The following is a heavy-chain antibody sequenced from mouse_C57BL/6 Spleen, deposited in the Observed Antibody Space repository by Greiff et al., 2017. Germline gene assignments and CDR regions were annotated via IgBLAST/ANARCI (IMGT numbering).Heavy chain of an antibody. D-gene: IGHD4-1*01. CDR2: LDPENGDT. CDR3: TTVNWDMGAYAKDY. V-gene: IGHV14-4*01. J-gene: IGHJ4*01. CDR1: GFNIKDDY. Sequence: VQLKESGAELVRPGASVKLSCTASGFNIKDDYMHWVKQRPEQGLEWIGWLDPENGDTEYASKFQGKATLTADTSSTTAYLQLSRLTSEGTAVYDCTTVNWDMGAYAKDYWGQGTSVTVSS.